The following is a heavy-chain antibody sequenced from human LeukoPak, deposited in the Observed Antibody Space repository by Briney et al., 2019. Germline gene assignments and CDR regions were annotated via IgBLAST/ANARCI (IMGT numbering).Heavy chain of an antibody. D-gene: IGHD6-13*01. Sequence: SGGSLRLSCAASGFTFSSYGMHWVRQAPGKGLEWVAVISYDGSNKYYADSVKGRFTISRDDAKNTLYLQMSSLSVDDTAIYYCTRGSPGYSSSWLDFWGQGILVTVSS. CDR1: GFTFSSYG. CDR2: ISYDGSNK. V-gene: IGHV3-30*03. CDR3: TRGSPGYSSSWLDF. J-gene: IGHJ4*02.